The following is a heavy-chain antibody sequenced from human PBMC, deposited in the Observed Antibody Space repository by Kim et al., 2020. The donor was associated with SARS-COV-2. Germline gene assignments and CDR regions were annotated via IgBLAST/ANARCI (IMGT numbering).Heavy chain of an antibody. Sequence: ASVKVSCKASGYTFTSYAMNWVRQAPGQGLEWMGWINTNTGNPTYAQGFTGRFVFSLDTSVSTAYLQISSLKAEDTAVYYCARDPQLLWFGELVSWFQHWGQGTLVTVSS. V-gene: IGHV7-4-1*02. CDR2: INTNTGNP. J-gene: IGHJ1*01. CDR3: ARDPQLLWFGELVSWFQH. CDR1: GYTFTSYA. D-gene: IGHD3-10*01.